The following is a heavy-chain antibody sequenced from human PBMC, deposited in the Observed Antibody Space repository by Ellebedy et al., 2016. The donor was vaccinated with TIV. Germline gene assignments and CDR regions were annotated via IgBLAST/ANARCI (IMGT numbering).Heavy chain of an antibody. D-gene: IGHD4-17*01. Sequence: GESLKISCAASGFTFSSYGMHWVRQAPGKGLEWVAVISYDGSNKNYADSVKGRFTISRDNSKNTLYLQMNSLRAEDTAVYYCARADIDYGDDYYYYYMDVWGKGTTVTVSS. CDR1: GFTFSSYG. CDR2: ISYDGSNK. V-gene: IGHV3-30*03. J-gene: IGHJ6*03. CDR3: ARADIDYGDDYYYYYMDV.